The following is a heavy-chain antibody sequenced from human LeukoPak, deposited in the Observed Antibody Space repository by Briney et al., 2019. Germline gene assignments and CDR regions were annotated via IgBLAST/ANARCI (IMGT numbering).Heavy chain of an antibody. Sequence: ETLSLTCAVYGGSFSGYYWSWIRQPPGKGLEWIGEINHSGSTNYNPSLKSRVTISVDTSKNQFSLKLSSVTAADTAVYYCARAPIDYVWGSYRGQTFDYWGQGTLVTVSS. J-gene: IGHJ4*02. CDR3: ARAPIDYVWGSYRGQTFDY. CDR1: GGSFSGYY. CDR2: INHSGST. D-gene: IGHD3-16*02. V-gene: IGHV4-34*01.